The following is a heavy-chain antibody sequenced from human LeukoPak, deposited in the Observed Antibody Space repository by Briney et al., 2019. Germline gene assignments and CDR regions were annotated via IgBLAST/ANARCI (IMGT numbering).Heavy chain of an antibody. CDR3: ARGLFRGVSTDPYYHYYMDI. CDR1: GGSFSGYY. D-gene: IGHD3-10*01. CDR2: INHSGST. Sequence: SETLSLTCAVYGGSFSGYYWSWIRQPPGKGLEWIGEINHSGSTNYNPSLKSRVTISVDTSKNQFSLKLRSVTAAETAVYFCARGLFRGVSTDPYYHYYMDIWGKGTTVTVSS. V-gene: IGHV4-34*01. J-gene: IGHJ6*03.